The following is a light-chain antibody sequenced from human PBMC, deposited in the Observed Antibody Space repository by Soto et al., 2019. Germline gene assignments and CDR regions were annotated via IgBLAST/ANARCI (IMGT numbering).Light chain of an antibody. CDR2: GAS. Sequence: EIVLTQSPGTLSLSPGQRATLSCRASQSVSSSYLAWYQQKPGQAPRLLIYGASNRATGIPDRFSGSGSGTDFTLTISRLEPEDFAVYYCQQCGTSPWTFGQGTKVEIK. CDR3: QQCGTSPWT. J-gene: IGKJ1*01. V-gene: IGKV3-20*01. CDR1: QSVSSSY.